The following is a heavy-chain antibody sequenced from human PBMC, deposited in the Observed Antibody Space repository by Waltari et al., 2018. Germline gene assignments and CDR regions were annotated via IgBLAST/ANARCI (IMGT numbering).Heavy chain of an antibody. CDR2: INEDERER. Sequence: EVQLVESGGGLVQPGGSLRLSCAASGFTLASYWTNWVRQAPGEGLGWVANINEDERERYFVDSVKGRFTIARDNAKNTLYLQMNSLRVEDTAVYYCARGRSETYRGGVFDIWGQGTMVTVSS. J-gene: IGHJ3*02. CDR1: GFTLASYW. D-gene: IGHD1-26*01. CDR3: ARGRSETYRGGVFDI. V-gene: IGHV3-7*01.